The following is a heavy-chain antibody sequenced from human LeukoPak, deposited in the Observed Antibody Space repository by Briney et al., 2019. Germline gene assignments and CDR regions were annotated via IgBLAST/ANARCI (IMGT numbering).Heavy chain of an antibody. CDR2: ISYDGSNK. D-gene: IGHD4-17*01. V-gene: IGHV3-30-3*01. J-gene: IGHJ4*02. CDR3: ARGARGDPGDY. Sequence: TGGSLRLSCAASGFTFSSYAMHWVRQAPGKGLEWVAVISYDGSNKYYADSMKGRFTISRDNSKNTLYLQMNSLRAEDTAVYYCARGARGDPGDYWGQGTLVTVSS. CDR1: GFTFSSYA.